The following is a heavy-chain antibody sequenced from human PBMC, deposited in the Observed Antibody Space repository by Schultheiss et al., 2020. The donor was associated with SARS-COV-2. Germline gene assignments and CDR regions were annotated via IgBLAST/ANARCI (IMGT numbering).Heavy chain of an antibody. Sequence: GGSLRLSCAASGFTFDDYAMHWVRQAPGKGLEWVSRINSDGSSTSYADSVKGRFTISRDNAKNTLYLQMNSLRAEDTAVYYCARDRGWELQYYYYGMDVWGQGTTVTVSS. CDR3: ARDRGWELQYYYYGMDV. V-gene: IGHV3-74*01. CDR2: INSDGSST. J-gene: IGHJ6*02. D-gene: IGHD1-26*01. CDR1: GFTFDDYA.